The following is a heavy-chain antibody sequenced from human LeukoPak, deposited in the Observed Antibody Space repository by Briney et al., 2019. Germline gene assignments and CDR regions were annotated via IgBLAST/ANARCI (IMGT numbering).Heavy chain of an antibody. D-gene: IGHD3-22*01. Sequence: PSETLSLTCTVSGGSISTYYWNWIRQPPGRGLEWIGQVYYSGTTNYNPSLQSRVTISPDTSKNQFSLTLTSVTAADTAVYYCVRRRYYDSDGFWYYFDYWGQGTLVTVSS. J-gene: IGHJ4*02. CDR3: VRRRYYDSDGFWYYFDY. V-gene: IGHV4-59*08. CDR1: GGSISTYY. CDR2: VYYSGTT.